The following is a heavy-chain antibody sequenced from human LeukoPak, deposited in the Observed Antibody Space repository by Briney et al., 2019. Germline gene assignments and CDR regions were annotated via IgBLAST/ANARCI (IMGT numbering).Heavy chain of an antibody. CDR1: GGSISSGGYY. V-gene: IGHV4-31*03. Sequence: SETLSLTCTVSGGSISSGGYYWSWIRQHPGKGLEWIGYIYYSGSTYYNPSLKSRVTISVDTSKNQFSLKLSSVTAADTAVYYRARGYDFWSPTPLGYWGQGTLVTVSS. D-gene: IGHD3-3*01. CDR3: ARGYDFWSPTPLGY. CDR2: IYYSGST. J-gene: IGHJ4*02.